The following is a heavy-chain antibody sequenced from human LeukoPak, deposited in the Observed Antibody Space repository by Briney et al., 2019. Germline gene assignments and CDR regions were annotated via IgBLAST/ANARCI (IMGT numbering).Heavy chain of an antibody. J-gene: IGHJ6*02. D-gene: IGHD6-13*01. CDR1: GYTFTNNY. V-gene: IGHV1-46*01. CDR3: ARDLAAPAGGDYGYYYYGMDV. CDR2: INPRDGST. Sequence: ASVKVSCKASGYTFTNNYIHWVRQAPGQGLEWMGIINPRDGSTNYAQKFQGRVTTTTDTSTSTVNMELSSLRSEDTAVYYCARDLAAPAGGDYGYYYYGMDVWGQGTTVTVFS.